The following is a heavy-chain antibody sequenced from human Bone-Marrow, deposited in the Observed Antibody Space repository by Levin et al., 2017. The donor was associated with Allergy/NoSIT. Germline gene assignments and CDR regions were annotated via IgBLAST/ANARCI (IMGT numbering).Heavy chain of an antibody. Sequence: PSETLSLTCAVSGYSISSGYYWGWIRQPPGTGLEWIGTIYRSGSTYYNPSLRSRVAISVDTSKNQFSLRLSSLTAADTAVYYCAKEARGYGFDPWGQGTLVTVSS. CDR1: GYSISSGYY. J-gene: IGHJ5*02. V-gene: IGHV4-38-2*02. CDR2: IYRSGST. CDR3: AKEARGYGFDP. D-gene: IGHD3-3*01.